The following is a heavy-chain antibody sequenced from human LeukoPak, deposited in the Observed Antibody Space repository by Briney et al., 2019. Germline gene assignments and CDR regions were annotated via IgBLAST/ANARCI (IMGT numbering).Heavy chain of an antibody. D-gene: IGHD3-3*01. J-gene: IGHJ5*02. V-gene: IGHV4-30-2*01. CDR1: GGSISSGGYS. CDR2: IYHSGST. CDR3: ARHSGLRSPFDP. Sequence: KPSETLSLTCAVSGGSISSGGYSWSWIRQPPGKGLEWIGYIYHSGSTYYNPSLKSRVTISVDRSKNQFSLKLSSVTAADTSVYYCARHSGLRSPFDPWGQGTLVTVSS.